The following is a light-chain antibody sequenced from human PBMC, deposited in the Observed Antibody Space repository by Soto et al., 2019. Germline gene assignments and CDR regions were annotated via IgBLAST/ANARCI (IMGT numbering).Light chain of an antibody. CDR1: QSISSY. J-gene: IGKJ4*01. V-gene: IGKV1-39*01. CDR2: AAS. Sequence: DIPMTQSPSSLSASVGDRVIITCRASQSISSYLNWYQQKPGKAPKLLIYAASSLQSGVPSRFSGSGSGADFTLTISSLQPEDFATYYCQQSDTTPLTFGGGTKVEIK. CDR3: QQSDTTPLT.